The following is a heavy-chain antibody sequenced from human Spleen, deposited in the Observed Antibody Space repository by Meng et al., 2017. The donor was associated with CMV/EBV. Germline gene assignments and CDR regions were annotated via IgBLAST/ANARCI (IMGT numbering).Heavy chain of an antibody. D-gene: IGHD2-2*02. CDR2: ISSSSSYI. Sequence: LKISCAASGFTFSSYSMNWVRQAPGKGLEWVSSISSSSSYIYYADSVKGRFTISRDNAKNSLYLQMNSLRAEDTAMYHCARGGYCSNTSCYTKDDIDYWGQGTLVTVSS. CDR3: ARGGYCSNTSCYTKDDIDY. CDR1: GFTFSSYS. J-gene: IGHJ4*02. V-gene: IGHV3-21*01.